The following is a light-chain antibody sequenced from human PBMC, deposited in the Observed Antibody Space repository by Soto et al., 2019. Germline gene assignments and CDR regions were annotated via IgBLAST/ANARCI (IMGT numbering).Light chain of an antibody. CDR1: SSDIGNYNY. Sequence: QSALTQPRSVSGSPGQSVTISCTGTSSDIGNYNYVSWYQQHPGKAPKLMIYDVIKRPSGVPDRFSGSKSGNTASLTISRLQPDDEADDYCCSSAGHYTPYVFGTGTKLTVL. CDR2: DVI. CDR3: CSSAGHYTPYV. V-gene: IGLV2-11*01. J-gene: IGLJ1*01.